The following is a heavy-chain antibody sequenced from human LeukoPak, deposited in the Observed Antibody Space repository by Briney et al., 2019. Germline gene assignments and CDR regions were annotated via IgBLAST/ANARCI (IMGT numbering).Heavy chain of an antibody. Sequence: PGGSLRLSCAASRFTFSRYGMHWVRQAPGKGLEWVAFIRYDGSNKEYADSVKGRFTISRDNSKDTLYLQMNSLRAEDTAVYYCAKEIWPTVTIPGRTYFDYWGQGILVTVSS. CDR1: RFTFSRYG. CDR3: AKEIWPTVTIPGRTYFDY. V-gene: IGHV3-30*02. J-gene: IGHJ4*02. D-gene: IGHD4-17*01. CDR2: IRYDGSNK.